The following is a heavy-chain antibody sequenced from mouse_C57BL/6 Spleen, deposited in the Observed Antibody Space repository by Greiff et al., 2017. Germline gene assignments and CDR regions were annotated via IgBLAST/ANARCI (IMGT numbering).Heavy chain of an antibody. CDR1: GYTFTDYN. V-gene: IGHV1-22*01. D-gene: IGHD2-4*01. CDR3: ARRDYDRYYFDY. J-gene: IGHJ2*01. CDR2: INPNNGGT. Sequence: VQLKESGPELVKPGASVKMSCKASGYTFTDYNMHWVKQSHGKSLEWIGYINPNNGGTSYNQKFKGKATLTVNKSSSTAYMELRSLTSEDSAVYYCARRDYDRYYFDYWGQGTTLTVSS.